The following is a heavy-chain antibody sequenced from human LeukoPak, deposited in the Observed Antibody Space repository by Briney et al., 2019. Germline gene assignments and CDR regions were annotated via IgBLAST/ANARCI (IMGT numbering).Heavy chain of an antibody. Sequence: SETLSLTCTVSGGSISSHYWSWIRQPPGKGLEWIGYIYYTGSTNYNPSLKSRVAISVDTSKNQFSLNLSSVTAADTAVYYCARMRQQPYYYYHYMDVWGKGTTVTVSS. CDR3: ARMRQQPYYYYHYMDV. D-gene: IGHD6-13*01. CDR1: GGSISSHY. J-gene: IGHJ6*03. V-gene: IGHV4-59*11. CDR2: IYYTGST.